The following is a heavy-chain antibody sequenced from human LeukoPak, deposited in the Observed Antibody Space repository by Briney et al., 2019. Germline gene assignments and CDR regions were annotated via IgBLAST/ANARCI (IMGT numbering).Heavy chain of an antibody. CDR2: ISGSGGST. Sequence: GGSLRLSCAASGFTFSSYAMSWVRQAPGKGLEWVSAISGSGGSTYYADSVKGRFTISRDNSKNTLYLQMNSLRAEDTAVYYCAKDREYYGSGSYLDYWGQGTLVTVSS. V-gene: IGHV3-23*01. J-gene: IGHJ4*02. CDR1: GFTFSSYA. CDR3: AKDREYYGSGSYLDY. D-gene: IGHD3-10*01.